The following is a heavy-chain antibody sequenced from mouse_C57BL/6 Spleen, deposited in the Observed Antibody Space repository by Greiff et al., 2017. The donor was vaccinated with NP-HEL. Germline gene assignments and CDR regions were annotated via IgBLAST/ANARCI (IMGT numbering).Heavy chain of an antibody. CDR3: ARGYYSNYVLMDY. D-gene: IGHD2-5*01. J-gene: IGHJ4*01. V-gene: IGHV1-42*01. CDR1: GYSFTGYY. CDR2: INPSTGGT. Sequence: VHVKQSGPELVKPGASVKISCKASGYSFTGYYMNWVKQSPEKSLEWIGEINPSTGGTTYNQKFKAKATLTVDKSSSTAYMQLKSLTSEDSAVYYCARGYYSNYVLMDYWGQGTSVTVSS.